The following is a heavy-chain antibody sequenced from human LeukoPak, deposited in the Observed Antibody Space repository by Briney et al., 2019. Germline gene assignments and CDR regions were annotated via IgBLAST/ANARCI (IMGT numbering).Heavy chain of an antibody. V-gene: IGHV4-39*07. CDR3: AKGTSSGWSYFDY. J-gene: IGHJ4*02. CDR1: GGSISSSSYY. CDR2: IYYSGST. D-gene: IGHD6-19*01. Sequence: SETLSLTCTVSGGSISSSSYYWGWIRQPPGKGLEWIGSIYYSGSTYYNPSLKSRVTISVDTSKNQFSLKLDSVTAADTAVYYCAKGTSSGWSYFDYWGQGTLVTVSS.